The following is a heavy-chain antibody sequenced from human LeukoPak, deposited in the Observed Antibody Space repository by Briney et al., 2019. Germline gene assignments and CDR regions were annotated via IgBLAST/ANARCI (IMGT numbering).Heavy chain of an antibody. V-gene: IGHV1-8*03. Sequence: ASVKVSCKASGYTFTSYDINWVRQATGQGLEWMGWMNPNSGNTGYAQKFQGRVTITGNTSISTAYMELSSLGSEDTAVYYCARAISSSWSDYWGQGTLVTVSS. D-gene: IGHD6-13*01. CDR2: MNPNSGNT. J-gene: IGHJ4*02. CDR1: GYTFTSYD. CDR3: ARAISSSWSDY.